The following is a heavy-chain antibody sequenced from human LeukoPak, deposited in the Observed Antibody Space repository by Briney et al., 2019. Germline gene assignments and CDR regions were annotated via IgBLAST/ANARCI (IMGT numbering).Heavy chain of an antibody. D-gene: IGHD2-15*01. CDR1: GYSINSGYF. J-gene: IGHJ4*02. CDR2: IFHTEDV. Sequence: PSETLSLTCTVSGYSINSGYFWGWVRQPPGKGPEWIGSIFHTEDVYHNPSLRSRVTLSIDTSRNQVSLKVTSVTAADTALYYCARVVASTSIDSWGQGILVTVSS. V-gene: IGHV4-38-2*02. CDR3: ARVVASTSIDS.